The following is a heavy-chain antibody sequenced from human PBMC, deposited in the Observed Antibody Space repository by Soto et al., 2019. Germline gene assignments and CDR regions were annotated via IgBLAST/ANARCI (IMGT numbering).Heavy chain of an antibody. CDR2: ISWNSGSI. Sequence: GGSLRLSCAASGFTFDDYAMHWVRQAPGKGLEWVSGISWNSGSIGYTDSVKGRFTISRDNAKNSLYLQMNSLRAEDTALYYCAKDRRYYGSGSYLNDAFDIWGQGTMVTVSS. CDR3: AKDRRYYGSGSYLNDAFDI. D-gene: IGHD3-10*01. J-gene: IGHJ3*02. CDR1: GFTFDDYA. V-gene: IGHV3-9*01.